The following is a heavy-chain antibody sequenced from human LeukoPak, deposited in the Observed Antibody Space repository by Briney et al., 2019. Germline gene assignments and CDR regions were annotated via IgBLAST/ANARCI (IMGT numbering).Heavy chain of an antibody. J-gene: IGHJ4*01. D-gene: IGHD5-24*01. CDR3: VRDNAYTFDY. Sequence: TGGSLRLSCAVSGFKFSSYWMNWVRQVPGKGLVWVAHINTNGDSANYADSVKGRFTISRDNAKSTLSLQMNSLRAEDTAIYYCVRDNAYTFDYWGQGTLVTVSS. V-gene: IGHV3-74*01. CDR1: GFKFSSYW. CDR2: INTNGDSA.